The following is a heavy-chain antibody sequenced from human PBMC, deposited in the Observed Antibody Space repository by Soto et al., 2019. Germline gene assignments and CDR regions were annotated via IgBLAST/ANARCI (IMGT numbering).Heavy chain of an antibody. CDR2: IFSSDAK. V-gene: IGHV2-26*01. Sequence: QVTLKESGPVLVKPTETLTLTCTVSGFSLSSARMSVSWIRQPPGKALEWLAHIFSSDAKSYSASLKSRLTISKDPSKSQVVLTMTNMNPVDTATYYCTRIRGWGWLGPNDYWGQGTLVTVSS. CDR3: TRIRGWGWLGPNDY. J-gene: IGHJ4*02. CDR1: GFSLSSARMS. D-gene: IGHD3-10*01.